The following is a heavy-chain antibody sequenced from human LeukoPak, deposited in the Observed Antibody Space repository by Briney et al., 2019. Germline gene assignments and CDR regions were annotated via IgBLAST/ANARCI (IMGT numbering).Heavy chain of an antibody. CDR1: GFTFSSYE. CDR3: ARESGMAGLRGYYGMDV. Sequence: GGSLRLSCAASGFTFSSYEMNWVRQAPGKGLEWVSYISSSGSTIYYADSVKGRFTISRDNAKNSLYLQMNSLRAEDTAVYYCARESGMAGLRGYYGMDVWGQGTTVTVSS. D-gene: IGHD1-26*01. CDR2: ISSSGSTI. J-gene: IGHJ6*02. V-gene: IGHV3-48*03.